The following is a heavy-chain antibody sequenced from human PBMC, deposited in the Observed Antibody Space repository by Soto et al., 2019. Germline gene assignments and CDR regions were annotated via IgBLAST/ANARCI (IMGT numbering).Heavy chain of an antibody. Sequence: QVQLVESGGGVVQPGRSLRLSCAASGFTFSSYAMHWVRQAPGKGLEWVAVISYDGSNKYYADSVKGRFTISRDNSKNTLYLQMNSLRAEDTAVYYCARDSRGYYFDYWGQGTLVTVSS. CDR2: ISYDGSNK. CDR3: ARDSRGYYFDY. V-gene: IGHV3-30-3*01. D-gene: IGHD3-10*01. J-gene: IGHJ4*02. CDR1: GFTFSSYA.